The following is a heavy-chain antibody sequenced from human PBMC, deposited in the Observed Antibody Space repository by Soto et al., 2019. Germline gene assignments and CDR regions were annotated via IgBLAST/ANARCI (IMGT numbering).Heavy chain of an antibody. Sequence: QLHLVQSGAVVKKPGASVTVSCSASGYPVTAYYMHWVRQAPGRGLEWMGGINPATGAAKYTQTFQGRVTMTRDTSTSTVFMELSGLTSEXTAVFYCXXGGGVGVAGSAAFDMWGQGTLVTVSS. D-gene: IGHD3-3*01. V-gene: IGHV1-2*02. CDR2: INPATGAA. J-gene: IGHJ3*02. CDR1: GYPVTAYY. CDR3: XXGGGVGVAGSAAFDM.